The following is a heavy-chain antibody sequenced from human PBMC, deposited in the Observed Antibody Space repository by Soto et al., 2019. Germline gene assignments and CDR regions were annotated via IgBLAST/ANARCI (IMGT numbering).Heavy chain of an antibody. J-gene: IGHJ4*02. CDR1: GFTFSSYA. CDR3: AKASSSSGYYFDY. CDR2: ISGSGGST. Sequence: LRLSCAASGFTFSSYAMSWVRQAPGKGLEWVSAISGSGGSTYYADSVKGRFTISRDNSKNTLYLQMNSLRAEDTAVYYCAKASSSSGYYFDYWGQGTLVTVSS. V-gene: IGHV3-23*01. D-gene: IGHD6-6*01.